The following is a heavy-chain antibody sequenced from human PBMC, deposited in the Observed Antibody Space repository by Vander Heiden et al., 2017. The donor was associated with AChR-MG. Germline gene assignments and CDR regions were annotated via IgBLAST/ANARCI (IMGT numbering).Heavy chain of an antibody. CDR1: GFTFTSSA. D-gene: IGHD6-6*01. J-gene: IGHJ3*02. CDR2: IVVGSGNT. V-gene: IGHV1-58*01. Sequence: QMQLVQSGPEVKKPGTSVKVSCKASGFTFTSSAVQGVRQARGQRLEWIGWIVVGSGNTNYAQKFQERVTITRDMSTSTAYMELSSLRSEDTAVYYCAAAYGESSSVPRGRAVSAFDIWGQGTMVTVSS. CDR3: AAAYGESSSVPRGRAVSAFDI.